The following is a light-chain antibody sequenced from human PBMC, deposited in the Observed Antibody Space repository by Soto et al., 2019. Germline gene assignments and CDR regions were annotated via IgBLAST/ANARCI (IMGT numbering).Light chain of an antibody. Sequence: EIVMTQSPATLSVSPGERATLSCRASQSVSSNLAWYQQKPGQAPRLLIYGASSRATDIPDRFSGGGSGTDFTLTISRLEPEDFAVYYCQQYGTSPRPYTFGPGTKVDIK. V-gene: IGKV3-20*01. J-gene: IGKJ2*01. CDR1: QSVSSN. CDR3: QQYGTSPRPYT. CDR2: GAS.